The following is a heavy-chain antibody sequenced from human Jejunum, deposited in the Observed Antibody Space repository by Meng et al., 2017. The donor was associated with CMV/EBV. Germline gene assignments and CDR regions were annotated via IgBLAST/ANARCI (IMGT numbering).Heavy chain of an antibody. CDR1: GISVTTNY. J-gene: IGHJ5*01. Sequence: EVQLVGSGGGLVKPGGSLRLSCAVSGISVTTNYMTWVRQTPGKGLEWVSVIYSGGDKTYYADSVKGRFTISRDSSRNTLYLQMTSLRAGDTALYYCARGAMSFESWGQGTLVTVSS. V-gene: IGHV3-66*01. CDR2: IYSGGDKT. CDR3: ARGAMSFES.